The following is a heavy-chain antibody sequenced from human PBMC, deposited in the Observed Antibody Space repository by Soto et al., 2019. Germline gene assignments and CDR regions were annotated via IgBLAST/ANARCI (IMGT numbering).Heavy chain of an antibody. V-gene: IGHV3-43*01. CDR1: GFSFDDYN. Sequence: PXASLRLSCAASGFSFDDYNMHWVRQAPGKGLEWVSLITWNGGNTYYADSVKGRFTISRDGTTQSVSLQMTGLKREDTGLYYCARETLSFGSALDVWGQGTTVTVSS. J-gene: IGHJ6*02. CDR2: ITWNGGNT. CDR3: ARETLSFGSALDV. D-gene: IGHD3-3*01.